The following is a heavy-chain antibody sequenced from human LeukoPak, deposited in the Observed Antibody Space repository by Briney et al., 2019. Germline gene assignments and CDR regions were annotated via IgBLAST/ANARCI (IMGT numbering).Heavy chain of an antibody. D-gene: IGHD3-10*01. V-gene: IGHV4-39*01. Sequence: SETLSLTCTVSGGSISSSSYYWGWIRQPPGKGLEWFGSIYYSGSTYYNPSLKSRVTISVDTSKNQFSLKLTSVTAADTAVYYCARPLRGPAGIFDFWGQGTLVTVSS. CDR2: IYYSGST. CDR1: GGSISSSSYY. CDR3: ARPLRGPAGIFDF. J-gene: IGHJ4*02.